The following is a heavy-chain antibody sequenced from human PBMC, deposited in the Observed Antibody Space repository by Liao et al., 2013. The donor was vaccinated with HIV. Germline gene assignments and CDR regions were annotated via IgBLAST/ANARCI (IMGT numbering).Heavy chain of an antibody. Sequence: QVQLQESGPGLVKPSETLSLTCTVSGGSISSYYWSWIRQPAGKGLEWIGRIYTNGSTNYNPSLKSRVTMSVDTSKNQFSLKLSSVTAADTAVYYCAREETSSYYDFWSGYYYYYYMDVWGKGTTVTSP. D-gene: IGHD3-3*01. V-gene: IGHV4-4*07. CDR1: GGSISSYY. CDR3: AREETSSYYDFWSGYYYYYYMDV. CDR2: IYTNGST. J-gene: IGHJ6*03.